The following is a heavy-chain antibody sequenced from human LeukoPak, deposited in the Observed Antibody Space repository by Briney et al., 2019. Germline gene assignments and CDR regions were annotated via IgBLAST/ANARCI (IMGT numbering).Heavy chain of an antibody. J-gene: IGHJ3*02. Sequence: SETLSLTCTVSRGSLSRAGSYWSWIRQHPGKGLEWIGYIYYSGTTYYNPSLKSRVTISVDTSKNQLSLKLSSVTAADTAVYYCARRVWAVTTSDAFDIWGQGTMVTVSS. V-gene: IGHV4-31*03. CDR1: RGSLSRAGSY. D-gene: IGHD4-17*01. CDR3: ARRVWAVTTSDAFDI. CDR2: IYYSGTT.